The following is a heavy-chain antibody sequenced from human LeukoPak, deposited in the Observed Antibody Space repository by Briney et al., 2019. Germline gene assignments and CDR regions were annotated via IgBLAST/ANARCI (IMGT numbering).Heavy chain of an antibody. CDR1: GGSISSSSYY. Sequence: SETLSLTCTVSGGSISSSSYYWGWIRQPPGKGLEWIGSIYYSGSTNYNPSLKSRVTISVDTSKNQFSLKLSSVTAADTAVYYCARHLYGGQSAFDYWGQGTLVTVSS. CDR3: ARHLYGGQSAFDY. D-gene: IGHD4-23*01. V-gene: IGHV4-39*01. J-gene: IGHJ4*02. CDR2: IYYSGST.